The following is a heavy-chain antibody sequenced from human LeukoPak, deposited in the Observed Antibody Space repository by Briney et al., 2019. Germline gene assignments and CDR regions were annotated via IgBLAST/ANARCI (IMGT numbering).Heavy chain of an antibody. D-gene: IGHD2-2*01. CDR1: GYTFTSYD. CDR3: ARGGAYCSSTSCYSDY. Sequence: ASVKVSCKASGYTFTSYDIIWVRQATGQGLEWMGWMNPNSGNTGYAQKFQGRVTMTRNTSISTAYMELSSLRSEDTAVYYCARGGAYCSSTSCYSDYWGQGTLVTVSS. CDR2: MNPNSGNT. V-gene: IGHV1-8*01. J-gene: IGHJ4*02.